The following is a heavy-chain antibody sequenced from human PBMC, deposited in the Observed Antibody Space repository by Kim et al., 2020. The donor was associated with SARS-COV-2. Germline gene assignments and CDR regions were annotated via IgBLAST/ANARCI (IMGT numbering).Heavy chain of an antibody. CDR3: ARDRKVSAVAVSLVS. Sequence: ASVKVSCKASGYTFTGYSMHWVRQAPGQGLEWMGWINPNIGGANYAQKFQGRVTMTRDTSTSTAYMELSRLRSDDTAVYYCARDRKVSAVAVSLVSWGQGTPVSVSS. D-gene: IGHD6-19*01. CDR2: INPNIGGA. CDR1: GYTFTGYS. J-gene: IGHJ5*02. V-gene: IGHV1-2*02.